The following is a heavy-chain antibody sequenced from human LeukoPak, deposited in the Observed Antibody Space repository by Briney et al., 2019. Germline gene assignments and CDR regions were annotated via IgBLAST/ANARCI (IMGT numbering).Heavy chain of an antibody. D-gene: IGHD6-19*01. V-gene: IGHV1-69-2*01. Sequence: ASVKVSCKVSGYTFTDYYMHWVQQAPGKGLEWMGLVDPEDGETIYAEKFQGRVTITADTSTDTAYMELSSLRSEDTAVYYCATEEIRQWLVRNDYWGQGTLVTASS. CDR2: VDPEDGET. CDR3: ATEEIRQWLVRNDY. CDR1: GYTFTDYY. J-gene: IGHJ4*02.